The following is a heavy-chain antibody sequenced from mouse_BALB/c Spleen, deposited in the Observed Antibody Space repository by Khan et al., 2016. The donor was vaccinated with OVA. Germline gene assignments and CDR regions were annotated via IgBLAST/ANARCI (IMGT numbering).Heavy chain of an antibody. CDR2: IYPPTGNT. J-gene: IGHJ2*01. D-gene: IGHD2-3*01. V-gene: IGHV14-3*02. CDR1: GHIIKDSY. CDR3: AGMARK. Sequence: VQLKQSGAELVKSGATVKLSCTTSGHIIKDSYIHWLKQWSEQGLEWIGRIYPPTGNTKYDPKFQGKATITADTSSNTAYLQLSSLKSEDTAVCYCAGMARKWGQGTTLTVSS.